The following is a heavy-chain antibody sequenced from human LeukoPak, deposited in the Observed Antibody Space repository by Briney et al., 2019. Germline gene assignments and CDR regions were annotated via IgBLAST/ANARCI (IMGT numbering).Heavy chain of an antibody. V-gene: IGHV1-46*01. Sequence: ASVTVSCKASGYTFTSYYMHWVRQAPGQGLEWMGIINPSGGSTSYAQKFQGRVTMTRDTSTSTVYMELSSLGSEDTAVYYCARSREMATIFDYWGQGTLVTVSS. CDR2: INPSGGST. CDR3: ARSREMATIFDY. D-gene: IGHD5-24*01. CDR1: GYTFTSYY. J-gene: IGHJ4*02.